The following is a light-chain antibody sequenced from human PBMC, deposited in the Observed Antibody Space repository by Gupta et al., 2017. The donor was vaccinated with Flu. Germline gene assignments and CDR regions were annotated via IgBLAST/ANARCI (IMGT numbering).Light chain of an antibody. CDR3: QQCYGCHPAFT. V-gene: IGKV3-15*01. CDR2: GTS. J-gene: IGKJ2*01. Sequence: EIVMTQSPATLSVSPGERAALSCRASQTITRNLAWYQQKPGQAPRLLIYGTSTRATGITARCSDSGDGTECNFTISSRQSEDFEVYYCQQCYGCHPAFTFGQGTKMEIK. CDR1: QTITRN.